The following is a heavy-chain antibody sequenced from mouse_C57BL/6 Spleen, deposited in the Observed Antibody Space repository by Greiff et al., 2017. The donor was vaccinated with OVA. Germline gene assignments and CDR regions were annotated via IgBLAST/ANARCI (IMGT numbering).Heavy chain of an antibody. CDR1: GYTFTDYN. J-gene: IGHJ3*01. V-gene: IGHV1-22*01. CDR3: ARDYDDDGLFAD. CDR2: INPNNGGT. D-gene: IGHD2-4*01. Sequence: VQLQQSGPELVKPGASVKMSCKASGYTFTDYNMHWVKQSHGKSLEWIGYINPNNGGTSYNQKFKGKATLTVNKSSSTAYMELRSLTSEDSAVYYCARDYDDDGLFADWGQGTLVTVSA.